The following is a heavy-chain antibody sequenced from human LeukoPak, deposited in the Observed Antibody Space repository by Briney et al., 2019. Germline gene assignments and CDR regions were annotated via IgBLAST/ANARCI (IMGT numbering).Heavy chain of an antibody. V-gene: IGHV4-59*01. CDR1: GFTFSSYN. CDR2: IYYSGST. Sequence: PGGSLRLSCAASGFTFSSYNMHWIRQHPGKGLEWVWYIYYSGSTYYNPSLKSRVTISVDTSKNQFSLKLSSGTAADTAVYYCARSEGLPDYWGQGTLVTVSS. J-gene: IGHJ4*02. CDR3: ARSEGLPDY.